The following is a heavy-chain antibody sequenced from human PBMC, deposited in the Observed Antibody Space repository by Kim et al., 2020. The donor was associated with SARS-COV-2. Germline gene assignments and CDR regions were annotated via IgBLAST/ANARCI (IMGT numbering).Heavy chain of an antibody. CDR3: ARPTGWDTYFDY. J-gene: IGHJ4*02. D-gene: IGHD6-19*01. V-gene: IGHV1-46*01. Sequence: SYAQKFQGRVTMTRDTSTNTVYMELSSLRSEDTAVYYCARPTGWDTYFDYWGQGTLVTVSS.